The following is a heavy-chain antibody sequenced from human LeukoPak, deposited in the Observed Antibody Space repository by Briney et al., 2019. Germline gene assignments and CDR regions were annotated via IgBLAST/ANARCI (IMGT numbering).Heavy chain of an antibody. D-gene: IGHD6-13*01. CDR1: GGSFSGYY. V-gene: IGHV4-34*01. CDR2: INHSGST. Sequence: SETLSLTCAVYGGSFSGYYWSWIRQPPGKGLEWIGEINHSGSTNYNPSLKSRVTISVDTSKNQFSLKLNSVTAADTAVYYCARGAGIAAAGAFDYWGQGTLVTVSS. CDR3: ARGAGIAAAGAFDY. J-gene: IGHJ4*02.